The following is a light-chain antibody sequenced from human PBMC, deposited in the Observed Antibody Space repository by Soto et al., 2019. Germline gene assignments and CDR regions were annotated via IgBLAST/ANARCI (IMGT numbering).Light chain of an antibody. J-gene: IGLJ1*01. V-gene: IGLV2-23*01. Sequence: QSALTQPASVSGSPGQSITISCTGTSSDVGSYNLVSWYQQHPGKAPKLMIYEGSKRTSGVSNRFSGSKYGNTASLTISGLQAEDEADYYCCSYAGSSTYVFGTGTKLTVL. CDR2: EGS. CDR1: SSDVGSYNL. CDR3: CSYAGSSTYV.